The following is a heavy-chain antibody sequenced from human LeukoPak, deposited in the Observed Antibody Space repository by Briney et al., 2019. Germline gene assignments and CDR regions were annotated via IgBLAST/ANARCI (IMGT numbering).Heavy chain of an antibody. CDR1: GFAFYTYS. CDR3: ARVQAGKWDFDY. CDR2: IRSDSSII. Sequence: GGSLRLSCAASGFAFYTYSMNWVRQAPGKGLEWVSYIRSDSSIIYYADSVKGRFTMSRDNGKNSLYLQMNSLRVEDTAVYFCARVQAGKWDFDYWGQGTLVTVSS. V-gene: IGHV3-48*01. J-gene: IGHJ4*02. D-gene: IGHD2-8*01.